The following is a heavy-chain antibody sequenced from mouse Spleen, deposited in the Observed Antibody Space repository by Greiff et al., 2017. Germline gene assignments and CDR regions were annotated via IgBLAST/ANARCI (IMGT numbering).Heavy chain of an antibody. J-gene: IGHJ1*03. V-gene: IGHV5-6*01. CDR3: ARQRDYYGSSRNWYFDV. D-gene: IGHD1-1*01. CDR1: GFTFSSYG. Sequence: EVKLVESGGDLVKPGGSLKLSCAASGFTFSSYGMSWVRQTPDKRLEWVATISSGGSYTYYPDSVKGRFTISRDNAKNTLYLQMSSLKSEDTAMYYCARQRDYYGSSRNWYFDVWGTGTTVTVSS. CDR2: ISSGGSYT.